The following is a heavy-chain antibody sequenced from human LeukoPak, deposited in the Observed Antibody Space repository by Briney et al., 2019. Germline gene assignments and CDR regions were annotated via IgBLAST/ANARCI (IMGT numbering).Heavy chain of an antibody. CDR2: INPNSGGT. CDR3: ARDLGYSSSWSWFDP. Sequence: INPNSGGTNYAQKFQGRVTMTRDTSISTAYMELSRLRSDDTAVYYCARDLGYSSSWSWFDPWGQGTLVTVSS. D-gene: IGHD6-13*01. J-gene: IGHJ5*02. V-gene: IGHV1-2*02.